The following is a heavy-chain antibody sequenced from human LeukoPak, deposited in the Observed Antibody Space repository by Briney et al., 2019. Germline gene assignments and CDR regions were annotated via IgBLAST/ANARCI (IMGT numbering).Heavy chain of an antibody. V-gene: IGHV4-61*01. CDR3: ARGSDFGDY. D-gene: IGHD4-17*01. Sequence: SETLSLTCTVSGGSVSSENFYWSWIRQPPGKGLEWIGYIYNSGSTNYNPSLKSRVTISVDTSKNQLSMKLSSVTAADAAVYYCARGSDFGDYWGQGTLVTVSS. CDR1: GGSVSSENFY. CDR2: IYNSGST. J-gene: IGHJ4*02.